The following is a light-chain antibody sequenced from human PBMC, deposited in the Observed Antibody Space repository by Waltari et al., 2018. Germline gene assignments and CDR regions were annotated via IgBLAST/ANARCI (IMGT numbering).Light chain of an antibody. V-gene: IGLV1-40*01. J-gene: IGLJ3*02. CDR1: GSNIGAGYA. Sequence: QSVLTQPPSVSGAPGPRVTISCTGSGSNIGAGYAVPWYQQLPRAAPNLLIYGSTSRPLGVPARFFGSTSGTSASLAITGLQAEDEADYYCQSYDTSLSVVFGGGTKLTVL. CDR2: GST. CDR3: QSYDTSLSVV.